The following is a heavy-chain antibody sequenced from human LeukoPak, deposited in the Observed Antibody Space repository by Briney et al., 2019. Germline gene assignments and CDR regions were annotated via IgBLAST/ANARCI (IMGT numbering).Heavy chain of an antibody. V-gene: IGHV1-69*01. D-gene: IGHD4-23*01. CDR1: GGTFSSYA. Sequence: SVKVSCKASGGTFSSYAISWVRQAPGQGLEWMGGIIPIFGTANYAQKFQGRVTITADESTSTAYIELSSLRSEDTAVYYCARGRDLDYGGNSGSGYWGQGTLVTVSS. CDR2: IIPIFGTA. J-gene: IGHJ4*02. CDR3: ARGRDLDYGGNSGSGY.